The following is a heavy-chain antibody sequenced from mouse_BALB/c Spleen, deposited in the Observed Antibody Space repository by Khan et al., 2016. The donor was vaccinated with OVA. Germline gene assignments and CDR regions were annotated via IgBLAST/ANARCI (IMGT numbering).Heavy chain of an antibody. CDR2: INPGNGYT. Sequence: VQLVESGAELARPGPSVKMSCKASGYTFTSYTIHWIKKRPGQGLEWIGYINPGNGYTNYNQKFKNRATLTTDKSSTTAYLQLSSLTSDDSAVYNCVRDGAYHRNDGWFAYWGQGTLVTVSA. V-gene: IGHV1-4*01. CDR3: VRDGAYHRNDGWFAY. D-gene: IGHD2-14*01. J-gene: IGHJ3*01. CDR1: GYTFTSYT.